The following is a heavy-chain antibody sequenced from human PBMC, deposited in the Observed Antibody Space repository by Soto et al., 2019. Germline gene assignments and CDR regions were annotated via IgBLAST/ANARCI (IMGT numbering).Heavy chain of an antibody. D-gene: IGHD4-17*01. Sequence: ASVKVSCKASGCTFSSYTISWVRQAPGQGLEWMGWISAYNGNTNYAQKLQGRVTMTTDTSTSTAYMELRSLRSDDTAVYYCARVYGDYVQYYYYYMAVWGKGTTVTVSS. J-gene: IGHJ6*03. CDR3: ARVYGDYVQYYYYYMAV. V-gene: IGHV1-18*01. CDR1: GCTFSSYT. CDR2: ISAYNGNT.